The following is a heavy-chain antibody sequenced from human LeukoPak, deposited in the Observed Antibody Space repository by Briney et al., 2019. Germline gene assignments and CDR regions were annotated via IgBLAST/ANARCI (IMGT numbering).Heavy chain of an antibody. D-gene: IGHD3-22*01. CDR1: GFSFSGSA. CDR2: IRSKANSYAT. J-gene: IGHJ4*02. CDR3: TSLTNYYDSSGYPLDN. Sequence: GGSLRLSCAASGFSFSGSAMHWVRQASGKGLEWVGRIRSKANSYATAYAASVKGRVTISRDDSKNTAYLQMNSLKTEDTAVYYCTSLTNYYDSSGYPLDNWGQGTLVTVSS. V-gene: IGHV3-73*01.